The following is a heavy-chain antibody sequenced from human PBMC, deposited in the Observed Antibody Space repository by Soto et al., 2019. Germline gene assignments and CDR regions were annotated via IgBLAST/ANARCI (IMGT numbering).Heavy chain of an antibody. CDR1: GGSISSYY. J-gene: IGHJ4*02. V-gene: IGHV4-59*01. Sequence: QVQLQESGPGLVKPSETLSLTCTVSGGSISSYYWSWIRQPPGKGLEWIGYIYYSGSTNYNPSLKSRVTIAVDTSKNQFALKLSSVTAADTAVYYCARAIWGVAYYFDYWGQGTLVTVSS. CDR3: ARAIWGVAYYFDY. D-gene: IGHD2-21*01. CDR2: IYYSGST.